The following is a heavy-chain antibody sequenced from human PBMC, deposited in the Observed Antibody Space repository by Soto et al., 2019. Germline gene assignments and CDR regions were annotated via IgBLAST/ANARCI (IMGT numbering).Heavy chain of an antibody. J-gene: IGHJ4*02. D-gene: IGHD1-26*01. CDR2: ISAYNGNT. CDR3: ARGGGSYYRGSYFDY. V-gene: IGHV1-18*01. Sequence: ASVKVSCKASGYTFTSYGISCVRQAPGQGLEWMGWISAYNGNTNYAQKLQGRVTMTTDTSTSTAYMELRSLRSDDTAVYYCARGGGSYYRGSYFDYWGQGTLVTVSS. CDR1: GYTFTSYG.